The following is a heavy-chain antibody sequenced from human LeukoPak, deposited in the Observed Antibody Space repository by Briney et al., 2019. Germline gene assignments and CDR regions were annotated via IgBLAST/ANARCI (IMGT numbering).Heavy chain of an antibody. J-gene: IGHJ5*02. D-gene: IGHD2-8*01. CDR3: AKGRGYRVYASSVS. V-gene: IGHV3-23*01. Sequence: PGGSLRLSCAASGFSFRRYAMSWVRQAPGKGLEWVSGISGSGGSTYYSDSVKGRFTISRDNFNNTAYLQMNILRGEDTAVYFCAKGRGYRVYASSVSWGQGTLVTVSS. CDR1: GFSFRRYA. CDR2: ISGSGGST.